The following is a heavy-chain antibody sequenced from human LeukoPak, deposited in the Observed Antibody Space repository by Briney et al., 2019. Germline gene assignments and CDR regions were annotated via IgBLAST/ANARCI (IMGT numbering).Heavy chain of an antibody. V-gene: IGHV1-69*13. CDR2: IIPIFGTA. CDR3: ARRYYDSSGYSAFDI. CDR1: GGTFSSYA. J-gene: IGHJ3*02. D-gene: IGHD3-22*01. Sequence: SVKVSCKASGGTFSSYAISWVRQAPRQGLEGMGGIIPIFGTANYAQKFQGRVTITADESTSTAYMELSSLRSEDTAVYYCARRYYDSSGYSAFDIWGQGTMVTVSS.